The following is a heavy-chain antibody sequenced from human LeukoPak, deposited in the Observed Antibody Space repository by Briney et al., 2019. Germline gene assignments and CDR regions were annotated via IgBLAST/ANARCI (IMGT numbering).Heavy chain of an antibody. V-gene: IGHV4-31*03. CDR1: GGYISSGGYY. J-gene: IGHJ6*02. D-gene: IGHD3-22*01. CDR2: IYYSGST. Sequence: SQTLSLTCTVSGGYISSGGYYWSWIRQHPGKGLEWIGYIYYSGSTYYNPSLKSRVTISVDTSKNQFSLKLSSVTAADTAVYYCARGGYYDQAMGVWGQGTTVTVSS. CDR3: ARGGYYDQAMGV.